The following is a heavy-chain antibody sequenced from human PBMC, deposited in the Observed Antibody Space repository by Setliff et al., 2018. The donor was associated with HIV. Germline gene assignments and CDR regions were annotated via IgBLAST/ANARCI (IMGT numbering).Heavy chain of an antibody. V-gene: IGHV4-39*01. J-gene: IGHJ6*03. CDR2: IYYSGST. CDR3: ARHRDPPGSSWIFYYFYMDL. CDR1: GGSISSGTYY. Sequence: PSETLSLTCTVSGGSISSGTYYWSWIRQPPGKGLEWIGSIYYSGSTYYSPSLRSRVTISVDTSKNQVSLRLSSATAADTGVYYCARHRDPPGSSWIFYYFYMDLWGGGTTVTVSS. D-gene: IGHD6-13*01.